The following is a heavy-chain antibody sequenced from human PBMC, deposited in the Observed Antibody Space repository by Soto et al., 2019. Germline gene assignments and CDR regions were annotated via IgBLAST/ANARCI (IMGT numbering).Heavy chain of an antibody. Sequence: QVQLVESGGGVVQPGTSLRLACAASGFTLSNIGMQWVRQAPGKGLEWVAVISAGGNTQYYADSVKGRFTISRDNSKNTLFLQMNSLRTEDTAVYYCAKESGGERYAAYFDLWGQGTLVTVSA. J-gene: IGHJ4*02. V-gene: IGHV3-30*18. CDR1: GFTLSNIG. CDR2: ISAGGNTQ. D-gene: IGHD2-21*01. CDR3: AKESGGERYAAYFDL.